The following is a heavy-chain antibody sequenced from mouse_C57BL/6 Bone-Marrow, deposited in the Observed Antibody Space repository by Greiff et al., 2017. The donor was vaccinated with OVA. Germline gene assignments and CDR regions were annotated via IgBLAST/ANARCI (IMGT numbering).Heavy chain of an antibody. CDR2: IDPSDSYT. CDR3: VSAFFAY. Sequence: QVQLQQPGAELVKPGASVKLSCKASGYTFTSYWMQWVKQKPGQGLEWIGEIDPSDSYTNYNQKFKGKATLTVDTSSSTAYMQLNSLTSEDSAVYYCVSAFFAYWGQGTLVTVSA. CDR1: GYTFTSYW. V-gene: IGHV1-50*01. J-gene: IGHJ3*01.